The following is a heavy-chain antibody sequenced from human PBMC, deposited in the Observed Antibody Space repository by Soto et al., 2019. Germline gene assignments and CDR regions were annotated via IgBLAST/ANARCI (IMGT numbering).Heavy chain of an antibody. D-gene: IGHD6-13*01. CDR1: GYTFTSYY. CDR2: INPSGGST. V-gene: IGHV1-46*01. CDR3: ARDREPGIAAAGDAFDI. Sequence: RASVKVSCKASGYTFTSYYMHWVRQAPGQGLEWMGIINPSGGSTSYAQKFQGRVTMTRDTSTSTVYMELSSLRSEDTAVYYCARDREPGIAAAGDAFDIWGQGTMVTVSS. J-gene: IGHJ3*02.